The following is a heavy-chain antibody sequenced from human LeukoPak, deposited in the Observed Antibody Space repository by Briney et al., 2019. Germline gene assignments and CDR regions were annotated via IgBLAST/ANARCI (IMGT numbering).Heavy chain of an antibody. CDR3: AKLVTTFFDF. D-gene: IGHD4-17*01. Sequence: PGGSLRLSCAASGFTFSSYAMSWVRQAPGKGLEWVSAISSSGGNTYYADFVKGRFTISRDNSKSTLYLQMNSLRAEDTAVYYCAKLVTTFFDFWGQGTLVTVSS. V-gene: IGHV3-23*01. CDR1: GFTFSSYA. CDR2: ISSSGGNT. J-gene: IGHJ4*02.